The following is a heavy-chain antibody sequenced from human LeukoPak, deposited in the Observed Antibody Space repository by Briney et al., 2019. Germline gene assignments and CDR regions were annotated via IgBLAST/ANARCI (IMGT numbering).Heavy chain of an antibody. Sequence: PGGSLRLSCAASGFTFSDHYMDWVRQAPGKGLEWVSSISSSSSYIYYADSVKGRFTISRDNAKNSLYLQMNSLRDEDTAVYYCARETYCGGDCYVQYYFDYWGQGTLVTVSS. D-gene: IGHD2-21*02. CDR3: ARETYCGGDCYVQYYFDY. V-gene: IGHV3-21*01. J-gene: IGHJ4*02. CDR1: GFTFSDHY. CDR2: ISSSSSYI.